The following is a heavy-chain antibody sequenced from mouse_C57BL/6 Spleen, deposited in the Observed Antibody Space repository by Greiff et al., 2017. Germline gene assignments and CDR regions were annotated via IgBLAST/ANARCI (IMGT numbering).Heavy chain of an antibody. CDR3: ARGYGYGFDY. CDR1: GFTFSSYA. V-gene: IGHV5-4*03. J-gene: IGHJ2*01. Sequence: EVTLMESGGGLVKPGGSLKLSCAASGFTFSSYAMSWVRQTPEKRLEWVATISGGGSYTYYPDNVQGRFTISRDNAKNNLYLQMSHLKSEDTAMYYCARGYGYGFDYWGQGTTLTVSS. CDR2: ISGGGSYT. D-gene: IGHD2-2*01.